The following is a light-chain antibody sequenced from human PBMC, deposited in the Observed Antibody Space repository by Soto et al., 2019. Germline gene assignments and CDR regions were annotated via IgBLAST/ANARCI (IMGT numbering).Light chain of an antibody. J-gene: IGKJ2*01. Sequence: DIQMTQSPSSVSASVGDRVTITCRASQHISKWLAWYQQKPGNAPNLLIFVASNLQSGVPSRFSGSGSGTEFSLTISSLQPEDFATYYCQQADSFPYTFGQGTKLEIK. CDR2: VAS. CDR3: QQADSFPYT. CDR1: QHISKW. V-gene: IGKV1-12*01.